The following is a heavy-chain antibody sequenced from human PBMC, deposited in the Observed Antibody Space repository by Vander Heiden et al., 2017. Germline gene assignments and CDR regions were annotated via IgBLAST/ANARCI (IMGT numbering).Heavy chain of an antibody. V-gene: IGHV4-31*03. CDR2: MHYSGST. J-gene: IGHJ4*02. Sequence: QVQLQESGPGLVKPSQPLSLTSPVPGGSTTTTGYAWTWIRQQPGKGLDWIGHMHYSGSTYYDPSLKSRVTISVDTSKNQFSLKLTSVTAADTAVYYCAREKDAGTYSVKYSDYWGQGTLVTVSS. CDR1: GGSTTTTGYA. D-gene: IGHD1-26*01. CDR3: AREKDAGTYSVKYSDY.